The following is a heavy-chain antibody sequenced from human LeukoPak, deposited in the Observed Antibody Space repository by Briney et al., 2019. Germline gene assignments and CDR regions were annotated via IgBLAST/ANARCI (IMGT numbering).Heavy chain of an antibody. J-gene: IGHJ4*02. V-gene: IGHV4-39*07. Sequence: SETLSLTCTVSGGSISSSSYYWGWIRQPPGKGLEWIGSIYHSGNTYYNPSLKSRVAILMDTSKNQFSLKLSSVTAADTAVYYCARVGVGATQDYWGQGTLVTVSS. CDR3: ARVGVGATQDY. CDR1: GGSISSSSYY. D-gene: IGHD1-26*01. CDR2: IYHSGNT.